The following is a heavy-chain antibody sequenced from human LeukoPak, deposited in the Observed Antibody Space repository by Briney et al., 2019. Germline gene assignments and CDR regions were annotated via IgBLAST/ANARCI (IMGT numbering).Heavy chain of an antibody. Sequence: GGSLRLSCAAAGFTFSNYGMSWVRQAQGKGLEWVSVIRGSGATTYYGDSVKGRFTISRDNSKNILFLQMNSLRAEDTAVYYCAKGDTGVIRRYYFDFWGQGTLVTVSS. V-gene: IGHV3-23*01. CDR1: GFTFSNYG. CDR3: AKGDTGVIRRYYFDF. D-gene: IGHD5-18*01. CDR2: IRGSGATT. J-gene: IGHJ4*02.